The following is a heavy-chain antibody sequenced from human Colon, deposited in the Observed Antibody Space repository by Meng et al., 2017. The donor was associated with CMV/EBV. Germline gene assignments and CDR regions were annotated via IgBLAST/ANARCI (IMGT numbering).Heavy chain of an antibody. CDR3: ARGGTLDGMDV. Sequence: SETLSLTCTVSGGSISSYYWSWIRQPPGKGLEWIGYIYYSGSTNYNPSLKSRVTISVDTSKNQFSLKLSSVTAADTAVYYCARGGTLDGMDVWGQGTTVTVSS. J-gene: IGHJ6*02. D-gene: IGHD1-1*01. CDR2: IYYSGST. CDR1: GGSISSYY. V-gene: IGHV4-59*01.